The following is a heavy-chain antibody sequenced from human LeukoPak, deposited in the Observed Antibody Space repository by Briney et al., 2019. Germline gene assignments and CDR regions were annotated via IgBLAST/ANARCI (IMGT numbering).Heavy chain of an antibody. Sequence: ASVKVTCKASGYTFTGYYMHWVRQAPGQGLEWMGWINPNSGGTNYAQKFQGRVTMTRDTSISTAYMELSSLRSEDTAVYYCARGDNYYDSSGYYYSGWFDPWGQGTLVTVSS. CDR1: GYTFTGYY. CDR3: ARGDNYYDSSGYYYSGWFDP. D-gene: IGHD3-22*01. CDR2: INPNSGGT. V-gene: IGHV1-2*02. J-gene: IGHJ5*02.